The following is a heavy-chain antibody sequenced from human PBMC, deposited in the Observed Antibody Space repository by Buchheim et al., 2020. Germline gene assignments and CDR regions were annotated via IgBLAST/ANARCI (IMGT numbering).Heavy chain of an antibody. Sequence: QVQLVESGGGLVKPGGSLRLSCAAPGFTFSDYYMSWIRQAPGKGLEWVSYISSSSSYTNYADSVQGRFTISRANAKKSLYLQMNSLRAEDTAVYYCARTRHGYYSSFEYWGQGTL. CDR3: ARTRHGYYSSFEY. CDR2: ISSSSSYT. J-gene: IGHJ4*02. CDR1: GFTFSDYY. V-gene: IGHV3-11*06. D-gene: IGHD3-22*01.